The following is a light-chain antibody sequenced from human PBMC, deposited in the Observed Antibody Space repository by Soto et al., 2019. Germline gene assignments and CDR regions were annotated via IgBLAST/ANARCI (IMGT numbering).Light chain of an antibody. V-gene: IGLV2-14*01. Sequence: QSALTQTASVSGSPGQSITISCTGTSSDIGAYGYVSWYQQHPGKAPNLLIYEVFDRPSGISNRFTGSQSGNTASLTISGLQAEDEADYYCPSYTTSDTLVFGTGTKLTVL. CDR1: SSDIGAYGY. CDR2: EVF. J-gene: IGLJ1*01. CDR3: PSYTTSDTLV.